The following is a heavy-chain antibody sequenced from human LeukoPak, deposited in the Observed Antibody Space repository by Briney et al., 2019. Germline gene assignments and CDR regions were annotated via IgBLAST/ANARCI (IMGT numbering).Heavy chain of an antibody. CDR2: INPSGGST. CDR1: GGTFSSYA. V-gene: IGHV1-46*01. J-gene: IGHJ6*02. Sequence: ASVKVSCKASGGTFSSYAISWVRQAPGQGLEWMGIINPSGGSTSYAQKFQGRVTMTRDTSTSTVYMELSSLRSEDTAVYYCASEGGYCSSTSCSRGTNNGMDVWGQGTTVTVSS. CDR3: ASEGGYCSSTSCSRGTNNGMDV. D-gene: IGHD2-2*03.